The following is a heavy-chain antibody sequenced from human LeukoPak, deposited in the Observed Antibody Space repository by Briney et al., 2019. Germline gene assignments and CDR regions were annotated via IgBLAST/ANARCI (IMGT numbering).Heavy chain of an antibody. CDR3: EKDPGYPVVHCFDY. Sequence: GGSLRLSCAASGVTFSSYSMSWVRQAPGRRLEWVSGISGSGAGAAYADSVQGRVTISRDNPKHTLYQQMNSLRVEDTAVYYCEKDPGYPVVHCFDYWGQGTLVTV. CDR2: ISGSGAGA. D-gene: IGHD2-2*01. J-gene: IGHJ4*02. CDR1: GVTFSSYS. V-gene: IGHV3-23*01.